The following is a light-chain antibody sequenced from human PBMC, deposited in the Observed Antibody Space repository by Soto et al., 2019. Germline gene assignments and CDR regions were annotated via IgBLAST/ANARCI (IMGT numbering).Light chain of an antibody. CDR3: SSYTTSNTRQIV. Sequence: QSALTQPASVSGSPGQSITISCTGTNSDVGGYNYVSWYQQHPGKAPKFMIYDVSNRPSGVSNRFSGSKSGNTASLTISGLRAEDEADYYCSSYTTSNTRQIVFGTGTKLTVL. CDR2: DVS. V-gene: IGLV2-14*01. J-gene: IGLJ1*01. CDR1: NSDVGGYNY.